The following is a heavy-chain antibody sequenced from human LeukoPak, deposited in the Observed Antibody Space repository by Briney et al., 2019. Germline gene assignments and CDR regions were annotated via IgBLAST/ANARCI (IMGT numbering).Heavy chain of an antibody. Sequence: GGSPRLSCAASGFTFSSYSMNWVRQAPGKGLEWVSSISSSSSYIYYADPVKGRFTISRDNAKNSLYLQMNSLRAEDTAVYYCARGEMATTTEYYFDYWGQGTLVTVSS. D-gene: IGHD5-24*01. CDR1: GFTFSSYS. V-gene: IGHV3-21*01. CDR2: ISSSSSYI. CDR3: ARGEMATTTEYYFDY. J-gene: IGHJ4*02.